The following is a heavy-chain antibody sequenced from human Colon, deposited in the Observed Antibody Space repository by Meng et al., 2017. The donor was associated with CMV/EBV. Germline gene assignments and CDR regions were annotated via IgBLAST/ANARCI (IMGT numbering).Heavy chain of an antibody. Sequence: GGSLRLSCAASGVSVSTNIMNWVRQAPGEGLEWVSLIHASGTTYYADSVKGRFTISRDDSKNTLYLQMNSLRAEDTAVYYCARKPNYLGMDVWGHGTTVTVSS. J-gene: IGHJ6*02. CDR2: IHASGTT. CDR3: ARKPNYLGMDV. V-gene: IGHV3-53*01. CDR1: GVSVSTNI.